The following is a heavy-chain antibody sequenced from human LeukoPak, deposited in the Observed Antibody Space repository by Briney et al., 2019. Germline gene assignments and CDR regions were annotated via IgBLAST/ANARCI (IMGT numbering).Heavy chain of an antibody. CDR2: INPNSGGT. J-gene: IGHJ4*02. V-gene: IGHV1-2*02. D-gene: IGHD6-6*01. CDR1: GYTFTGYY. Sequence: GASVKVSCKASGYTFTGYYMHWVRQAPGQGLEWMGWINPNSGGTNYAQKFQGRVTMTRDTSISTAYMELSRLRSDDTAVYYCARDGGKYSSSSGHDYWGQGTLVTVSS. CDR3: ARDGGKYSSSSGHDY.